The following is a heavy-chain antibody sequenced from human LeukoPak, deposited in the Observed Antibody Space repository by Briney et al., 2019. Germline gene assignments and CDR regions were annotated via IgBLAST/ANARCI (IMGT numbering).Heavy chain of an antibody. J-gene: IGHJ5*02. CDR1: GYTLTELS. CDR2: FDPEDGET. Sequence: GASVKVSCKVSGYTLTELSMHWVRQAPGKGLEWMGGFDPEDGETIYAQKFQGRVTMTEDTPTDTAYMELSSLRSEDTAVYYCATGPRITIFGVVIMRNWFDPWGQGTLVTVSS. CDR3: ATGPRITIFGVVIMRNWFDP. V-gene: IGHV1-24*01. D-gene: IGHD3-3*01.